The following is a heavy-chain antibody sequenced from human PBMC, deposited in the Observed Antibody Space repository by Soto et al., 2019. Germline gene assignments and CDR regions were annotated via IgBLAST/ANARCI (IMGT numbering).Heavy chain of an antibody. D-gene: IGHD3-10*01. CDR3: TRELISAYYFDY. J-gene: IGHJ4*01. V-gene: IGHV3-48*03. CDR2: ISSSGRTK. Sequence: GGSLRLSCVASGITFSTYEVNWVRQAPGKGLEWVSYISSSGRTKYYADSVKGRFTISRDDAKNSVYLQMNSLRAEDAALYYCTRELISAYYFDYWGQGTLVTVSS. CDR1: GITFSTYE.